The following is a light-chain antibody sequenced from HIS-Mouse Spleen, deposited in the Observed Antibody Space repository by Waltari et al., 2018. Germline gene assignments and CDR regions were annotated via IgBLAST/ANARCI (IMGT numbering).Light chain of an antibody. CDR1: SGSIASNY. Sequence: NFMLTQPHSVSESPGKTVTISCTRSSGSIASNYVQWYQQRPGSAPPTVIYEDNQRPSGVPDRFSGSIDSSSNSASLTISGLKTEDEADYYCQSYDSSKWVFGGGTKLTVL. CDR2: EDN. V-gene: IGLV6-57*04. CDR3: QSYDSSKWV. J-gene: IGLJ3*02.